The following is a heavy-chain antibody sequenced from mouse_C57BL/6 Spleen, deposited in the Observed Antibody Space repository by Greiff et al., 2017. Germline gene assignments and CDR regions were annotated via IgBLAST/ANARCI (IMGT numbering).Heavy chain of an antibody. V-gene: IGHV5-9-1*02. D-gene: IGHD1-1*01. CDR2: ISSGGDYI. Sequence: EVMLVESGEGLVKPGGSLKLSCAASGFTFSSYAMSWVRQTPEKRLEWVAYISSGGDYIYYADTVKGRFTISRANARNTLYLQMISLKSEDTAMXYCTRDKGDDYYGTAFAYWGQGTLVTVSA. J-gene: IGHJ3*01. CDR3: TRDKGDDYYGTAFAY. CDR1: GFTFSSYA.